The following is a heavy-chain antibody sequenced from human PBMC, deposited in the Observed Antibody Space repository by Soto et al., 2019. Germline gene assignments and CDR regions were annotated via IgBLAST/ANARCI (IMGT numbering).Heavy chain of an antibody. CDR3: AKDGEYSSGSAGYMDV. CDR1: GFTFDDYA. J-gene: IGHJ6*02. D-gene: IGHD6-19*01. CDR2: ISWNSGSI. Sequence: GGSLRLSCAASGFTFDDYAMHWVRQAPGKGLEWVSGISWNSGSIGYADSVKGRFTISRDNAKNSLYLQMNSLRAEDTALYYCAKDGEYSSGSAGYMDVWGQGTTVTVSS. V-gene: IGHV3-9*01.